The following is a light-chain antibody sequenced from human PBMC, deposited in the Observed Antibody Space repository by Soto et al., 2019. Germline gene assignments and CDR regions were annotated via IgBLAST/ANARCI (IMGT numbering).Light chain of an antibody. Sequence: IVLERSPETVYLYIGSRACLSCGSSQTISSTYLAWYQQKPGQAPRLLIYAASTRATGIPDRFSGSGSGTVFTLTISRLEAEDFAVYYCQQYGSAPKTFGQGTKVDIK. CDR2: AAS. J-gene: IGKJ1*01. CDR3: QQYGSAPKT. V-gene: IGKV3-20*01. CDR1: QTISSTY.